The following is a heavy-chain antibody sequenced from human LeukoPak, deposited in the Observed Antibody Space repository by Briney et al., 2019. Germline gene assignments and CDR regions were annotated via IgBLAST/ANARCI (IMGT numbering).Heavy chain of an antibody. Sequence: PSETLSLTCTVSGDSMTYSYWSWIRQPPGKGLEWLGNIYLSVITKSNPSLKSRATISLDTSKNQLSLRLTSVTAADTAVYYCARRRQVSAYSPYAFDMWGQGTMVTV. V-gene: IGHV4-59*08. D-gene: IGHD2-21*01. CDR1: GDSMTYSY. CDR2: IYLSVIT. J-gene: IGHJ3*02. CDR3: ARRRQVSAYSPYAFDM.